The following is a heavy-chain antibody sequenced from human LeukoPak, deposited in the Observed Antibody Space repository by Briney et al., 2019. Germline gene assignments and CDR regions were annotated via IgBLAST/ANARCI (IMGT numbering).Heavy chain of an antibody. CDR1: GHTFTKYG. Sequence: ASVKLFCKASGHTFTKYGISWVRQAPGQGLEWMGWISISKGNTIHGQKLLDRVTMTRDTSTSTAYMELRSLRSDDTAVYYCARDKRYALDIWGQGTMVTVSS. D-gene: IGHD6-25*01. CDR2: ISISKGNT. CDR3: ARDKRYALDI. V-gene: IGHV1-18*01. J-gene: IGHJ3*02.